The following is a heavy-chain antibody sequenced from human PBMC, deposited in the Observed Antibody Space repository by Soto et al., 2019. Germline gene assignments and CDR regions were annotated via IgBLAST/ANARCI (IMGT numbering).Heavy chain of an antibody. CDR1: GGSISSYY. D-gene: IGHD3-10*01. Sequence: QVQLQESGPGLVKPSETLSLTCTVSGGSISSYYWSWIRQPPGKGLEWIGYIYYSGSTNYNPSLMSRVTISVDTSKNQFSLKLSSVTAADTAVYYCARRAWFGEGGYYYGMDVWGQGTTVTVSS. CDR2: IYYSGST. V-gene: IGHV4-59*08. J-gene: IGHJ6*02. CDR3: ARRAWFGEGGYYYGMDV.